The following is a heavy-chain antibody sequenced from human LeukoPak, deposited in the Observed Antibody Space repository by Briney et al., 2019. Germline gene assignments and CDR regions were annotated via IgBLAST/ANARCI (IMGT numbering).Heavy chain of an antibody. CDR3: ARFPYYYDSSGYYPPDYYYYMDV. D-gene: IGHD3-22*01. V-gene: IGHV3-11*04. Sequence: PGGSLRLSCAASGFTFDDYGMSWVRQAPGKGLEWVSYISSSGSTIYYADSVKGRFTISRDNAKNSLYLQMNSLRAEDMAVYYCARFPYYYDSSGYYPPDYYYYMDVWGKGTTVTVSS. CDR2: ISSSGSTI. J-gene: IGHJ6*03. CDR1: GFTFDDYG.